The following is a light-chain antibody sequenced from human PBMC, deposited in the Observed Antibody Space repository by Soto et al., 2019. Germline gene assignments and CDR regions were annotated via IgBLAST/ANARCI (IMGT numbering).Light chain of an antibody. Sequence: DIHMTQSPSTLSASVGDRITITCRASQDVSQWLAWYQHKPGKAPKLLIYKASTLDSGVSSRFSGRGSGTEFTLTIRDLQPDDFATYYCQQYSSDLNTFGQGTKLEIK. V-gene: IGKV1-5*03. CDR2: KAS. J-gene: IGKJ2*01. CDR1: QDVSQW. CDR3: QQYSSDLNT.